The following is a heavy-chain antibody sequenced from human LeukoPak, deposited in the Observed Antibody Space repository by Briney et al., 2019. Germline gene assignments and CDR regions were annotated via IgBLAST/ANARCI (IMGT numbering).Heavy chain of an antibody. CDR1: RFTFSNYA. Sequence: PGGSLRLSCAASRFTFSNYAMHWVRQAPGKGLEGVAVISYDGSNKYYADSVKGRFTISRDNSRNTVYMEMNSLRAEDTAVYYCARGGWYLHYWGQGTLVTVSS. J-gene: IGHJ4*02. V-gene: IGHV3-30-3*01. CDR2: ISYDGSNK. D-gene: IGHD6-19*01. CDR3: ARGGWYLHY.